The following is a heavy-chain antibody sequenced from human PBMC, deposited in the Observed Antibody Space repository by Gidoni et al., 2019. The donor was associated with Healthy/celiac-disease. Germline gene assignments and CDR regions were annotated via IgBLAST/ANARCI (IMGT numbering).Heavy chain of an antibody. Sequence: QLQLQESGPGLVKPSETLSLPGTVSGGSISSSRYYCGWSRQPPGKGLEWIGSIYYRGSTYYNPSLKSRVTISVDTSKNQFSLKLSSVTAADTAVYYCARPLAAAGTTPFWYWFDPWGQGTLVTVSS. D-gene: IGHD6-13*01. V-gene: IGHV4-39*01. CDR2: IYYRGST. CDR1: GGSISSSRYY. J-gene: IGHJ5*02. CDR3: ARPLAAAGTTPFWYWFDP.